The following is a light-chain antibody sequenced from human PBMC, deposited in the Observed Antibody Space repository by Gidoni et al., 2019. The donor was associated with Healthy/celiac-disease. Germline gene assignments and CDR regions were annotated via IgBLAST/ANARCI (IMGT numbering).Light chain of an antibody. Sequence: SSVLTQAPAVSVALGQTVRITCQGDSLRSYYASWYQQTPGQAPVLVIYGKNNRPSGIPDRFSGSSSGNTASLTITGAQAEDEADYYCNSRDSSGNHLGVFGGGTKLTVL. CDR1: SLRSYY. CDR3: NSRDSSGNHLGV. CDR2: GKN. J-gene: IGLJ2*01. V-gene: IGLV3-19*01.